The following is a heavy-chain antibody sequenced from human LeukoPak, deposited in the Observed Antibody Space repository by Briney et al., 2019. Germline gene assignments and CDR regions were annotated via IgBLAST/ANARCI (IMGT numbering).Heavy chain of an antibody. CDR2: ISGSGSGGST. Sequence: GALRLSCAASGFTFSSSAMSWVRQAPGKGLEWVSSISGSGSGGSTYYADSVKGRFTISRDNSKNTLYLQMNSLRAEDTAVYYCAKSGYNRFDYWGQGTLVTVSS. D-gene: IGHD5-24*01. J-gene: IGHJ4*02. CDR3: AKSGYNRFDY. V-gene: IGHV3-23*01. CDR1: GFTFSSSA.